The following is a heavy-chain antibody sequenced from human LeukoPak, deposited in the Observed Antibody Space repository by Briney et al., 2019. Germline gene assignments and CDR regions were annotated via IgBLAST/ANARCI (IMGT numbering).Heavy chain of an antibody. D-gene: IGHD3-10*01. CDR1: GGSVSGYY. V-gene: IGHV4-34*01. J-gene: IGHJ4*02. CDR3: ARTRYYYNSRSYGAPYYFDY. CDR2: INYSGGT. Sequence: SETLSLTCAVNGGSVSGYYWSWIRQPPGKGLEWIGEINYSGGTNYNPSLKSRVTISVDTSKNQFSPKLSSVTAADTAVYYCARTRYYYNSRSYGAPYYFDYWGQGTLVTVSP.